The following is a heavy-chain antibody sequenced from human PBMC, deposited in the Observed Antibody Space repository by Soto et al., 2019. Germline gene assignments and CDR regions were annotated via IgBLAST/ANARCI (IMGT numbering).Heavy chain of an antibody. CDR2: IVPIFGTA. J-gene: IGHJ4*02. D-gene: IGHD3-22*01. V-gene: IGHV1-69*13. Sequence: SVKVSCKASGGTFSSYAISWVRQAPGQGLEWMGGIVPIFGTANYAQKFQGRVTITADESTSTAYMELSSLRSEDTAVYYCAREGNYYDSSRFHPDYCGQGTLVTVSS. CDR3: AREGNYYDSSRFHPDY. CDR1: GGTFSSYA.